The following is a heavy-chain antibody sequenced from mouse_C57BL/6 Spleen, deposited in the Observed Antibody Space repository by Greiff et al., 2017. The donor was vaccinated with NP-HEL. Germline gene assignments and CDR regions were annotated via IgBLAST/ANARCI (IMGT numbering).Heavy chain of an antibody. J-gene: IGHJ3*01. CDR1: GYTFTDYY. D-gene: IGHD1-1*01. V-gene: IGHV1-26*01. Sequence: EVQLQQSGPELVKPGASVKISCKASGYTFTDYYMNWVKQSPGKSLEWIGDINPNNGGTSYNQKFKGKATLTVDKSSSTAYMELRSLTSADSAVYYCARAYGAWFAYWGQGTLVTVSA. CDR2: INPNNGGT. CDR3: ARAYGAWFAY.